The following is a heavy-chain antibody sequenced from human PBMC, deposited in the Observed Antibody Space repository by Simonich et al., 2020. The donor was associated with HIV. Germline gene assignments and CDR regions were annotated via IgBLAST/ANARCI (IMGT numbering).Heavy chain of an antibody. V-gene: IGHV3-7*01. CDR1: GFTFSSYW. D-gene: IGHD6-6*01. J-gene: IGHJ4*02. Sequence: EVQLVESGGGLVQPGGSLRLSCAASGFTFSSYWMTWVRQAPGKGQEGVANINQEGRQKYYVDSVKGRFTISRDNAKNLLYLQMDSLRVEDTAVYYCARGWDGSSSSLDDYWGQGTLVTVSS. CDR2: INQEGRQK. CDR3: ARGWDGSSSSLDDY.